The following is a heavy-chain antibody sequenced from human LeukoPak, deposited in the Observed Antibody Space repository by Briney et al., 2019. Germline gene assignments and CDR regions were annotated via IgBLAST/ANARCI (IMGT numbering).Heavy chain of an antibody. CDR3: ARVGGYSSGWYDY. V-gene: IGHV3-53*01. CDR2: IYSGGST. Sequence: PGGSLRLSCAASGFTVSSNYMSWVRQAPGKGLEWVSLIYSGGSTYYADSVKGRFTISRDNSKNTLYLQVNSLRAEDTAVYYCARVGGYSSGWYDYRGQGTLVTVSS. CDR1: GFTVSSNY. J-gene: IGHJ4*02. D-gene: IGHD6-19*01.